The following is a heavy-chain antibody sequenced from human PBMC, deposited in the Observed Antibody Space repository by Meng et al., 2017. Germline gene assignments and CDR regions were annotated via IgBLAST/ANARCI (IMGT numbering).Heavy chain of an antibody. CDR3: ATSGGQRWLKLSPYFDY. J-gene: IGHJ4*02. V-gene: IGHV1-24*01. Sequence: ASVKVSCKVSGYTLTELSMHWVRQAPGKGLEWMGGFDPEDGETIYAQKFQGRVTMTEDTSTDTAYMELSSLRSEDTAVYYCATSGGQRWLKLSPYFDYWGQGTLVTVSS. CDR2: FDPEDGET. CDR1: GYTLTELS. D-gene: IGHD5-24*01.